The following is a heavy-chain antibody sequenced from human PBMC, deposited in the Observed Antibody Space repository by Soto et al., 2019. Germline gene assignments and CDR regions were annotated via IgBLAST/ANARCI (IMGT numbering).Heavy chain of an antibody. CDR3: AGDPRGPDY. CDR1: DLIFSPYG. CDR2: ISGSGGGYSNT. J-gene: IGHJ4*02. V-gene: IGHV3-23*01. Sequence: EVQVLDSGGGLVQPGGSLRLSCTASDLIFSPYGLSWVRQAPGKGLEWVSGISGSGGGYSNTYYADSVKGRFTISRDNSKNTLYLQMNSPRADDTAVYYCAGDPRGPDYWAQGTLVTVSS.